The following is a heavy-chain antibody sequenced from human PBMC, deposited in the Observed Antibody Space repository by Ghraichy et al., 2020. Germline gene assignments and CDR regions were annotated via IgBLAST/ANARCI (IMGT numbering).Heavy chain of an antibody. V-gene: IGHV4-34*01. Sequence: SETLSLTFAVYGGSFSGYYWSWIRQPPGKGLEWIGEINHSGSTNYNPSLKSRVTISVDTSKNQFSLKLSSVTAADTAVYYCARGEVSIAAAGSWFDPWGQGTLVTVSS. CDR2: INHSGST. J-gene: IGHJ5*02. CDR1: GGSFSGYY. CDR3: ARGEVSIAAAGSWFDP. D-gene: IGHD6-13*01.